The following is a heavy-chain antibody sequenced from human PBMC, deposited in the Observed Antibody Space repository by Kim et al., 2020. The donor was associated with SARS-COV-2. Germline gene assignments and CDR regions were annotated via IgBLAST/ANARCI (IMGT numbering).Heavy chain of an antibody. Sequence: PSFQGQVTISADKSISTAYLQWSSLKASDTAMYYCARPNDFWSGHTVDYWGQGTLVTVSS. D-gene: IGHD3-3*01. J-gene: IGHJ4*02. CDR3: ARPNDFWSGHTVDY. V-gene: IGHV5-51*01.